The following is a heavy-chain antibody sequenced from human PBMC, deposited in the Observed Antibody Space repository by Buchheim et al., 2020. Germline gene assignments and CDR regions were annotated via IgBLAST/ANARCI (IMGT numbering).Heavy chain of an antibody. D-gene: IGHD6-13*01. CDR3: ARGPGLVGAAGTIDY. CDR2: INHSGST. CDR1: GGSFSGYY. J-gene: IGHJ4*02. Sequence: QVQLQQWGAGLLKPSETLSLTCAVYGGSFSGYYWNWIRQPPGKGLEWIGEINHSGSTNYNPSLKSRVTISVDTSKNQFSLKLSSVTAADTAVYYCARGPGLVGAAGTIDYWGQGTL. V-gene: IGHV4-34*01.